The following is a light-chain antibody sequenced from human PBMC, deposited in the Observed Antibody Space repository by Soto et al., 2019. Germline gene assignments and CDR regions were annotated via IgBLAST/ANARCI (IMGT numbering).Light chain of an antibody. CDR2: GNS. Sequence: QSVLTQPPSVSGAPGQRVTISCTGSRSNIGAGYDVHWYQQLPGTAPKLLIYGNSNRPSGVPDRFSGSKSGTSASLAITGLQAEDEADYYCQSYDNSLSGWLFGGGTQLTVL. V-gene: IGLV1-40*01. CDR1: RSNIGAGYD. CDR3: QSYDNSLSGWL. J-gene: IGLJ3*02.